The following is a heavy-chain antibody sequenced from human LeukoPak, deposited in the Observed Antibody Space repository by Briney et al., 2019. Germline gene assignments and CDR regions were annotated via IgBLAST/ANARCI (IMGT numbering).Heavy chain of an antibody. CDR3: ASSPTVTTPVDY. J-gene: IGHJ4*02. V-gene: IGHV3-23*01. Sequence: PGGSLRLSCAASGSTFSSYAMSWVRQAPGKGLEWVSAISGSGGSTYYADSVKGRFTISRDNSKNTLYLQMNSLRAEDTAVYYCASSPTVTTPVDYWGQGTLVTVSS. CDR2: ISGSGGST. D-gene: IGHD4-17*01. CDR1: GSTFSSYA.